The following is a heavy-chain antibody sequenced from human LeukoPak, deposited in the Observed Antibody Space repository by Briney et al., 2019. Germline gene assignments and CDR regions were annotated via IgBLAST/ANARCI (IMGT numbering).Heavy chain of an antibody. CDR1: GFTFSSYG. Sequence: GRSLRLSCAASGFTFSSYGMHWVRQAPGQGLEWVAVIWYDGSNKYYADSVKGRFTISRDNSKNTLYLQMNSLRAEDTAVYYCAKDKGAHDSSGWYWGAFDIWGQGTMVTVSS. V-gene: IGHV3-33*06. D-gene: IGHD6-19*01. J-gene: IGHJ3*02. CDR3: AKDKGAHDSSGWYWGAFDI. CDR2: IWYDGSNK.